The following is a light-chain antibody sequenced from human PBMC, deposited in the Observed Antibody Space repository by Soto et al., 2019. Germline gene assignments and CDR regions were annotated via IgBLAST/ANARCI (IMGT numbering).Light chain of an antibody. CDR2: SAS. V-gene: IGKV1-12*01. Sequence: DIQMTQSPSSVSTSVGDRVTITCRASQGISSWLVWYQQKPGEAPELLIYSASTLQSGVPSRFSGSGSGTDFTLTISSQQPEDSATYYCQQAYSFPYTFGQGTRLEIK. CDR1: QGISSW. CDR3: QQAYSFPYT. J-gene: IGKJ2*01.